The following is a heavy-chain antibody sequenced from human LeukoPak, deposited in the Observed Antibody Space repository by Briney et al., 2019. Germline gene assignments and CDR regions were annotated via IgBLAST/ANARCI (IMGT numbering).Heavy chain of an antibody. CDR1: GFTLSIYW. CDR3: ARVTPLNWFDP. J-gene: IGHJ5*02. V-gene: IGHV3-74*01. Sequence: PGGSLRLSCAPCGFTLSIYWMHWVRHAPGKGLVWVSRINSDGSSTSYADSVKGRFTISRDNDKNTLYLQMNSLRAEDTAVYYCARVTPLNWFDPWGQGTLVTVSS. CDR2: INSDGSST.